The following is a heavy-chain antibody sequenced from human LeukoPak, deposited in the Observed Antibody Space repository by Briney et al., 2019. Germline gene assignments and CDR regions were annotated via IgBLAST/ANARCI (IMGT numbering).Heavy chain of an antibody. Sequence: ASVKVSCKTSGFTFTSYATHWVRQAPGQRLEWMGWINAGNGNTKYSQKFQGRVTITRDTSASTAYMELSSLRSEDTAVYYCARTRSYYNWFDPWGQGTLVTVSS. J-gene: IGHJ5*02. CDR2: INAGNGNT. V-gene: IGHV1-3*01. CDR1: GFTFTSYA. CDR3: ARTRSYYNWFDP. D-gene: IGHD1-26*01.